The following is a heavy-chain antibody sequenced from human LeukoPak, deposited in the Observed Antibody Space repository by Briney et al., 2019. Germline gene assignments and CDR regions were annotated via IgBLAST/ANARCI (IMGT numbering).Heavy chain of an antibody. CDR1: GGSLSGYY. J-gene: IGHJ4*02. Sequence: SETLSLTCAVYGGSLSGYYWSWIRQPPGKGLEWIGEINHSGSTNDNPSLKSRVTISVDTSKNQFSLKLSSVTAADTAVYYCARGRQQSRTSLYYFDYWGQGTLVTVSS. V-gene: IGHV4-34*01. CDR3: ARGRQQSRTSLYYFDY. D-gene: IGHD6-13*01. CDR2: INHSGST.